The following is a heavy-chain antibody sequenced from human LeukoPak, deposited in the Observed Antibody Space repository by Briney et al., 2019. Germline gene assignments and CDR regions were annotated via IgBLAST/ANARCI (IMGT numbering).Heavy chain of an antibody. Sequence: GASVEVSCKASRYTFTSYYMHWVRQAPGQGLEWMGITNPSGGSTSYAQKFQGRVTMTRDTSASTVYMELSSLRSEDTAVYYCASTYYDILTGYYSPFDYWGQGTLVTVSS. D-gene: IGHD3-9*01. CDR1: RYTFTSYY. V-gene: IGHV1-46*01. CDR2: TNPSGGST. CDR3: ASTYYDILTGYYSPFDY. J-gene: IGHJ4*02.